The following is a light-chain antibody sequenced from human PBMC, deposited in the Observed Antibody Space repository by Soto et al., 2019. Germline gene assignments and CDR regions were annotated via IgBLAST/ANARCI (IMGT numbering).Light chain of an antibody. CDR2: GAS. J-gene: IGKJ3*01. CDR1: QSVSSSY. Sequence: EIVLTQSPGTLSLSPGERATLSCRASQSVSSSYLAWYQQKPGQAPRLLIYGASSRATGIPDRFSGSGSGTDFTLTISRLEPEHFAGYYCQQYGSSPLFTFGPGTKVDIK. V-gene: IGKV3-20*01. CDR3: QQYGSSPLFT.